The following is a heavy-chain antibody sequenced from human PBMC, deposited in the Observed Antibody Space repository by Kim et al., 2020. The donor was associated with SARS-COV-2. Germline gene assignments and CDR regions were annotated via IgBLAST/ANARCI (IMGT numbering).Heavy chain of an antibody. J-gene: IGHJ6*03. CDR2: IIPILGIA. CDR3: ARDPQGGDYYYYYMDV. D-gene: IGHD3-16*01. Sequence: SVKVSCKASGGTFSSYAISWVRQAPGQGLEWMGRIIPILGIANYAQKFQGRVTITADKSTSTAYMELSSLRSEDTAVYYCARDPQGGDYYYYYMDVWGKGTTVTVSS. CDR1: GGTFSSYA. V-gene: IGHV1-69*04.